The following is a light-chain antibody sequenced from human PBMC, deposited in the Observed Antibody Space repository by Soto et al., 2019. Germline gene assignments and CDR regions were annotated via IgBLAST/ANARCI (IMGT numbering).Light chain of an antibody. CDR1: QSVSSTY. CDR2: GAS. Sequence: EIVLTQSPGTPSLSPGERATLSCRASQSVSSTYLAWYQQKPGQAPRLLIYGASNRATGIPDRFSGSGSGTDFTLTISRLEPEDFAVYYCQQNGISPLTFGGGTKVDIK. J-gene: IGKJ4*01. V-gene: IGKV3-20*01. CDR3: QQNGISPLT.